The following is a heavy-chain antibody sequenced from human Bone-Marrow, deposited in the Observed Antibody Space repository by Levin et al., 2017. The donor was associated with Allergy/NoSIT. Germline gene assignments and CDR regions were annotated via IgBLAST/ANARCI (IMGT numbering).Heavy chain of an antibody. J-gene: IGHJ4*02. CDR2: IWFDGSSE. CDR1: GFIFSDFG. CDR3: VRNGFCSGNVCHRTFDY. V-gene: IGHV3-33*01. D-gene: IGHD2-15*01. Sequence: GGSLRLSCVVSGFIFSDFGMHWVRQAPGKGLEWVAVIWFDGSSEYYAKSVKGRFTISRDNSNNTLYLQMNSLRGEDTALYYCVRNGFCSGNVCHRTFDYWGRGIQVTVSS.